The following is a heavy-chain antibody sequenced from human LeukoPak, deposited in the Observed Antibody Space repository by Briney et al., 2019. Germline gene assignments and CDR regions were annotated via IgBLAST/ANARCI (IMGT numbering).Heavy chain of an antibody. J-gene: IGHJ6*02. CDR1: GGTFISYA. V-gene: IGHV1-69*13. CDR2: IIPIFGTA. Sequence: ASVKASCKAAGGTFISYAIRWERQAAGQGLECVGGIIPIFGTANYAQKFQGRVTITADESTSTAYMELSSLRSEDTAVYYCAYPRLPGGSSGYYVRGASSYYYYGMDVWGQGTTVTVSS. CDR3: AYPRLPGGSSGYYVRGASSYYYYGMDV. D-gene: IGHD3-22*01.